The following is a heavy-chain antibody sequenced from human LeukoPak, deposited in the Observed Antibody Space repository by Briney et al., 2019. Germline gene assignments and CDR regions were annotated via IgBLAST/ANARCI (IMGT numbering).Heavy chain of an antibody. CDR3: ATALGYCSGGSCYQNYDY. CDR2: IIPIFGIA. CDR1: GGTFSSYA. V-gene: IGHV1-69*04. J-gene: IGHJ4*02. Sequence: SVKVSCKASGGTFSSYAISWVRQAPGQGLEWMGRIIPIFGIANYAQKFQGRVTITADKSTSTAYMELSSLRSEDTAVYYCATALGYCSGGSCYQNYDYWGQGTLVTVSS. D-gene: IGHD2-15*01.